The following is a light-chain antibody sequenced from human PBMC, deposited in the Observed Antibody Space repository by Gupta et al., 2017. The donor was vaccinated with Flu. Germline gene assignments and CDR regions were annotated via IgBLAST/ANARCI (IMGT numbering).Light chain of an antibody. CDR3: LRNYGGAQLGV. J-gene: IGLJ3*02. CDR2: SKS. Sequence: TFTCASRTGAVTSGDYTNWFQQKPGQAPAALIYSKSINHSRSPARFSGSRLEGKAAVTLSGVQPEAEAEYYCLRNYGGAQLGVFGGGTKLTVL. CDR1: TGAVTSGDY. V-gene: IGLV7-43*01.